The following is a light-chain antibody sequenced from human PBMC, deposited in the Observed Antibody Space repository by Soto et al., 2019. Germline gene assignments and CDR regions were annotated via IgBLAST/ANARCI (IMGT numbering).Light chain of an antibody. J-gene: IGLJ2*01. CDR3: SSYTSSSTLV. V-gene: IGLV2-14*01. CDR2: DVS. Sequence: QSVLTQPASVSGSPGQSITISCTGTSSDVGSYNYVSWYQQHPGKAPKLMIYDVSNRPSGVSNRFSGSKSGNTASLTISGLQVEDEADYYCSSYTSSSTLVFGGGTNVTVL. CDR1: SSDVGSYNY.